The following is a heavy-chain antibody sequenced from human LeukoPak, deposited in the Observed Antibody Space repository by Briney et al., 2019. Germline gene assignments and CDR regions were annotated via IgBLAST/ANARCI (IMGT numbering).Heavy chain of an antibody. Sequence: PSETLSLTCTVSGGSISNYYWSWIRQPPGKGLEWIAYINYSGSTNYNPSLKSRVTISVDTSKNHFSLTLSSVTAADTAVYYCARFGGPHAFDIWGQGTMVTVSS. J-gene: IGHJ3*02. CDR3: ARFGGPHAFDI. CDR1: GGSISNYY. D-gene: IGHD3-3*01. CDR2: INYSGST. V-gene: IGHV4-59*01.